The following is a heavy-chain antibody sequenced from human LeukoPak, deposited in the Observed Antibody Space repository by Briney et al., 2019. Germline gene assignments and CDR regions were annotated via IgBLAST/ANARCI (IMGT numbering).Heavy chain of an antibody. D-gene: IGHD3-22*01. CDR3: AKARGSSGYHAFDI. V-gene: IGHV3-23*01. CDR1: GFTLSSHW. J-gene: IGHJ3*02. CDR2: ISGSGGST. Sequence: GGSLRLSCEASGFTLSSHWMSWVRQAPGKGLEWVSAISGSGGSTYYADSVKGRFTISRDNSKNTLYLQMNSLRAEDTAVYYCAKARGSSGYHAFDIWGQGTMVTVSS.